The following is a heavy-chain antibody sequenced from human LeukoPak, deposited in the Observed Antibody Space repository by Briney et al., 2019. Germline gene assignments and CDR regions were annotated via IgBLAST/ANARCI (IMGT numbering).Heavy chain of an antibody. CDR3: AKTLWFGELDGGVDYFDY. CDR1: GYTFTGYY. CDR2: INPNSGGT. V-gene: IGHV1-2*02. D-gene: IGHD3-10*01. Sequence: GASVKVSCKASGYTFTGYYMHWVRQAPGQGLEWMGWINPNSGGTNYAQKFQGRVIMTRDTSIGTAYMELSRLRADDTAVYYCAKTLWFGELDGGVDYFDYWGQGTLVTVSS. J-gene: IGHJ4*02.